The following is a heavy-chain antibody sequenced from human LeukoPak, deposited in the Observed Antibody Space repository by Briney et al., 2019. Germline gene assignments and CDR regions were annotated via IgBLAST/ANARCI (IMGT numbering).Heavy chain of an antibody. D-gene: IGHD3-22*01. J-gene: IGHJ5*02. CDR2: IYYSGST. Sequence: SETLSLTCTVSGGSISSYYWSWIRQPPGKGLEWIGYIYYSGSTNYNPSLKSRVTTSVDTSKNQFSLKLSSVTAADTAVYYCARDSMYYYDSSGYRGFDPWGQGTLVTVSS. CDR3: ARDSMYYYDSSGYRGFDP. V-gene: IGHV4-59*01. CDR1: GGSISSYY.